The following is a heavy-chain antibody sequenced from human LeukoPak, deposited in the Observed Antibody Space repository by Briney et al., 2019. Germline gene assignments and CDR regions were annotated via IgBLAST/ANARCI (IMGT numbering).Heavy chain of an antibody. J-gene: IGHJ5*02. CDR2: ISANTGNA. CDR1: GYTFTSYG. V-gene: IGHV1-18*01. CDR3: AREADYYYDSSFSAYNWFDP. D-gene: IGHD3-22*01. Sequence: ASVRVSCKASGYTFTSYGFSWVRQAPGQGLEWMGWISANTGNANYAQKFQGRVTMSTDTSTSTAYMELRSLRSDDTAVYYCAREADYYYDSSFSAYNWFDPWGQGTLVTVSS.